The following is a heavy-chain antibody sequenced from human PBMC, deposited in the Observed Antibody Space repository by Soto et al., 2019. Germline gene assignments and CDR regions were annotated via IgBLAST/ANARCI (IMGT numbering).Heavy chain of an antibody. CDR2: IYASGSE. D-gene: IGHD3-3*01. V-gene: IGHV2-5*01. J-gene: IGHJ5*02. Sequence: QITLKESGPTLVKPTQPLTLTCSFSGFSLSTGGGAVGWIRQPPGKALEWLAVIYASGSESYSPSLKSRLSITKDTSRNQVVLTMTNMDPVDTATYYCAHRRSEAIRCFFAPWGQGMLVTVS. CDR1: GFSLSTGGGA. CDR3: AHRRSEAIRCFFAP.